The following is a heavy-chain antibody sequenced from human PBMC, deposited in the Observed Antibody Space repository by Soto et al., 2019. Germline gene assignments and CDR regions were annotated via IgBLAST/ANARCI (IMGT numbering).Heavy chain of an antibody. CDR1: GASSGSVGYH. CDR2: IYYSGST. V-gene: IGHV4-31*01. CDR3: ARVSYYILSTFYFSAMYV. D-gene: IGHD3-9*01. J-gene: IGHJ6*02. Sequence: SQTLLVTSTVSGASSGSVGYHWSWIRQQQGPGLEWIGYIYYSGSTYYNPSLQSLVTIAVDTSKNQFSLKLSSVTASDTAVYYRARVSYYILSTFYFSAMYVWGQGATPTVPS.